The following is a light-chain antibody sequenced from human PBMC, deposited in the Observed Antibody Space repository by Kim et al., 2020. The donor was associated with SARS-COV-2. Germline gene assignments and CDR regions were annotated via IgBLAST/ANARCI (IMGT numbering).Light chain of an antibody. J-gene: IGLJ3*02. CDR2: DN. Sequence: QSVLTQPPSVSGAPGQTVTISCTGTSSNIGAGFDVHWYQQFPGTAPRLLIFDNYRPSGVSGRFSGSKSGTSASLAITGLQVEDEADYYCQSYDSSLIWVFGGGTQLTVL. V-gene: IGLV1-40*01. CDR3: QSYDSSLIWV. CDR1: SSNIGAGFD.